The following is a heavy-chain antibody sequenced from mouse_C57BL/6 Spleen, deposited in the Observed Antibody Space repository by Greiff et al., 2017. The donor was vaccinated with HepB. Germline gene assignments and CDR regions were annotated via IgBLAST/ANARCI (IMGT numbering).Heavy chain of an antibody. CDR1: GYTFTDHT. CDR3: ARGDYDEGYYFDY. D-gene: IGHD2-4*01. J-gene: IGHJ2*01. Sequence: VMLVESDAELVKPGASVKISCKGSGYTFTDHTIHWMKQRPEQGLEWIGYIYPRDGSTKYNEKFKGKATLTADKSSSTAYMQLNSLTSEDSAVYFCARGDYDEGYYFDYWGQGTTLTVSS. CDR2: IYPRDGST. V-gene: IGHV1-78*01.